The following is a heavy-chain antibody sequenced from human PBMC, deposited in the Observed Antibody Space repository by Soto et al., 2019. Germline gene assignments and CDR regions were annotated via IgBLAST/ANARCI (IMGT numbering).Heavy chain of an antibody. CDR3: ARDSVTMVRGVIVDYFDY. J-gene: IGHJ4*02. Sequence: GGSLRLSCAASGFTFSSDSMNWVRQAPGKGLEWVSYISSSSSTIYYADSVKGRFTISRDNAKNSLYLQMNSLRAEDTAVYYCARDSVTMVRGVIVDYFDYWGQGTLVTVSS. CDR2: ISSSSSTI. D-gene: IGHD3-10*01. V-gene: IGHV3-48*01. CDR1: GFTFSSDS.